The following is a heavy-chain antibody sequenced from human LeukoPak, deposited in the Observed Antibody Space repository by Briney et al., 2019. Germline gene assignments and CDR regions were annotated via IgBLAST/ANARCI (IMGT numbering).Heavy chain of an antibody. Sequence: SETLSLTCTVSGDSISGYYWSWIRQPPGKGLEWIGYIYYSGSTNYNPSLKRRVTQSVDTSKNQFSLKLSSVTAVDTAVYYCARLRPDYDILTGFPMDVWGPGTTVTVSS. J-gene: IGHJ6*02. D-gene: IGHD3-9*01. CDR1: GDSISGYY. CDR3: ARLRPDYDILTGFPMDV. V-gene: IGHV4-59*01. CDR2: IYYSGST.